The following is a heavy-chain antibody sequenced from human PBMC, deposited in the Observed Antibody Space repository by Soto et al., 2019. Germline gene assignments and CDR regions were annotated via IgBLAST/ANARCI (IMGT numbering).Heavy chain of an antibody. Sequence: PSETLSLTCAVYGGSFSGYYWSWIRQPPGKGLEWIGEINHSGSTNYNPSLKSRVTISVDTSKNQFSLKLSSVTAADTAVYYCARGWAAAALVGPWGQGTLVTVSS. V-gene: IGHV4-34*01. D-gene: IGHD6-13*01. CDR3: ARGWAAAALVGP. CDR2: INHSGST. J-gene: IGHJ5*02. CDR1: GGSFSGYY.